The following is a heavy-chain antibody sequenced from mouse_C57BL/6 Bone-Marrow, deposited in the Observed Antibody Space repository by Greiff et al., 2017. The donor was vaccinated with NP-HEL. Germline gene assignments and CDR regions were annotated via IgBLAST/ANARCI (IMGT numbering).Heavy chain of an antibody. CDR2: IHPNSGST. V-gene: IGHV1-64*01. CDR3: ARWYYGSSSDY. CDR1: GYTFTSYW. D-gene: IGHD1-1*01. Sequence: VQLQQSGAELVKPGASVKLSCKASGYTFTSYWMHWVKQRPGQGLEWIGMIHPNSGSTNYNEKFKSKATLTVDKSSSTAYMQLSSLTSEDSAVYYCARWYYGSSSDYWGQGTTLTVSS. J-gene: IGHJ2*01.